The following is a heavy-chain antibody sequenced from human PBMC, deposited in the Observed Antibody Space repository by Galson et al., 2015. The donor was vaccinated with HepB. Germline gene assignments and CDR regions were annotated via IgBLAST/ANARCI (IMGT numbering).Heavy chain of an antibody. J-gene: IGHJ4*02. V-gene: IGHV4-38-2*02. D-gene: IGHD1-1*01. CDR3: AKSRNDYNSASGYDY. CDR2: IFHTGGT. Sequence: SETLSLTCTVSGYSISSVYYWGWIRQPPGKGLEWIGTIFHTGGTYYNPSLQSRVTISMNMSKNQFSLKLSSVTAADTAVYYCAKSRNDYNSASGYDYWGQGTLVTVSS. CDR1: GYSISSVYY.